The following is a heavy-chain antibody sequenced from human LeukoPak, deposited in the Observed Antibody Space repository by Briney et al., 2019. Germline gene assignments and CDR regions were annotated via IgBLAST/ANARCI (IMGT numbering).Heavy chain of an antibody. Sequence: ASVKVSCKASGYTFTSYYMHWVRQAPGQGLEWMGIINPSGGSTSYAQKFQGRVTMTRDTSTSTVYMELSSLRFEDTAVYYCARVRKDYDSSGYYSLGFDYWGQGTLVTVSS. V-gene: IGHV1-46*01. CDR2: INPSGGST. CDR1: GYTFTSYY. J-gene: IGHJ4*02. CDR3: ARVRKDYDSSGYYSLGFDY. D-gene: IGHD3-22*01.